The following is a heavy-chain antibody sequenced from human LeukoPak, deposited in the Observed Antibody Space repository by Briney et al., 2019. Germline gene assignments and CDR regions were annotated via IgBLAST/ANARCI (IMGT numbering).Heavy chain of an antibody. V-gene: IGHV3-66*01. J-gene: IGHJ4*02. CDR2: IFSHGGT. Sequence: GGSLRLSCVASGFTVGNNYMNWVRQAPGKGLEWVSLIFSHGGTSYADSVKGRFTISRDNSKNTLYLQMNGLRVEDTAVYYCARDPPAVSINTYAWGQGTLVTVSS. CDR1: GFTVGNNY. CDR3: ARDPPAVSINTYA. D-gene: IGHD2-8*01.